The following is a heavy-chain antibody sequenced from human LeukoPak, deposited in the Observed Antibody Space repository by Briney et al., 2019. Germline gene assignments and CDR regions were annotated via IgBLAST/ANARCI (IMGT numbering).Heavy chain of an antibody. CDR1: GDSVSSNSAA. Sequence: SQTLSLTCAISGDSVSSNSAAWNWIRQSPSRGLEWLGRTYYRSKWYNDYAVSVKSRITINQDTSKNHFSLQLNSVTPEDTAVYYCARSRIAVAGTQDYYYYYGMDVWGQGTTVTVSS. CDR3: ARSRIAVAGTQDYYYYYGMDV. D-gene: IGHD6-19*01. CDR2: TYYRSKWYN. J-gene: IGHJ6*02. V-gene: IGHV6-1*01.